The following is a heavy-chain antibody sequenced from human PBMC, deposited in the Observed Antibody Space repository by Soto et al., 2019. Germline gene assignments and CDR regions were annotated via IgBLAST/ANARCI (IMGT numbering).Heavy chain of an antibody. J-gene: IGHJ5*02. CDR1: GFTFSTYA. D-gene: IGHD6-13*01. CDR3: ARAFQDYSTNNWIDP. Sequence: LRLSCAASGFTFSTYAMIWVRLAPGRGLEWVSTITATGGTTYYRDSVGSRFTITRDNSKSTLDLHMNSLRVEDAAVNYCARAFQDYSTNNWIDPWGQGRLVTVSS. V-gene: IGHV3-23*01. CDR2: ITATGGTT.